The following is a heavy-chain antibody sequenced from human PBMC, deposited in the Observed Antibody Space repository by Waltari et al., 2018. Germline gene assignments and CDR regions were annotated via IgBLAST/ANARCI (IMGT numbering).Heavy chain of an antibody. V-gene: IGHV4-38-2*02. CDR2: IYHSGST. CDR1: GYSISSGYY. CDR3: ARGAYDFWSGYSIWFDP. Sequence: QVQLQESGPGLVKPSETLSLTCTVSGYSISSGYYWGWIRQPPGKGLEWIGSIYHSGSTYDTPSLKSRVTISVDTSKNQFSLKLSSVTAADTAVYYCARGAYDFWSGYSIWFDPWGQGTLVTVSS. J-gene: IGHJ5*02. D-gene: IGHD3-3*01.